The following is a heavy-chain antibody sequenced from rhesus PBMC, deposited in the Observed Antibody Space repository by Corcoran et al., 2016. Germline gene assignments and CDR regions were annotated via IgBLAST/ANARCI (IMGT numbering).Heavy chain of an antibody. Sequence: QVQLQESGPGLVKPSETLSLTCAVSGGSISDDYYWSWIRQPPGKGLEWIGYIYGSGGGTNYNPSLKYRVTISIDTSKNQFSLKLSSVTAADTAVYYCARGEYRNYFDYWGQGVLVTVSS. J-gene: IGHJ4*01. CDR1: GGSISDDYY. CDR3: ARGEYRNYFDY. V-gene: IGHV4-106*01. D-gene: IGHD4-23*01. CDR2: IYGSGGGT.